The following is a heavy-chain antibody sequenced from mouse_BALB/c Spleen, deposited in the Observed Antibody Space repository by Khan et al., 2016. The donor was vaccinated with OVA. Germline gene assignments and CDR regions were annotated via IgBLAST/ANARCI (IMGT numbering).Heavy chain of an antibody. CDR1: GYSITSAYA. D-gene: IGHD3-1*01. J-gene: IGHJ2*01. CDR3: ARGLRYFDY. CDR2: ITYSGST. Sequence: LQESGPGLVKPSQSLSLTCTVTGYSITSAYAWNWIRQFPGDKLEWMGYITYSGSTNYNPSPKSRISITRDTSKNQFFLQLNSVTTEDTATDYCARGLRYFDYWGQGTTLTVSS. V-gene: IGHV3-2*02.